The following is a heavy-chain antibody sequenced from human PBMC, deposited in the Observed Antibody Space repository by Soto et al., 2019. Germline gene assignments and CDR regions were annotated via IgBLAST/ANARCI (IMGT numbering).Heavy chain of an antibody. J-gene: IGHJ3*01. D-gene: IGHD2-15*01. V-gene: IGHV3-48*03. Sequence: EVQLVESGGGLVQPRGSLRLSCAASGFTFSSSEMYWVRQAPGKGLEWISYIHPGGQTIFYAESVKGRFTISRDNAKHSVYLQMNSLRAEDTAVYYCARRGSRWARGTKVTVSS. CDR2: IHPGGQTI. CDR3: ARRGSR. CDR1: GFTFSSSE.